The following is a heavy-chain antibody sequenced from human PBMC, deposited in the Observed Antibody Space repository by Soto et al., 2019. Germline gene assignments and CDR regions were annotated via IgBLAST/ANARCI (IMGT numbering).Heavy chain of an antibody. CDR1: GYTLTEFS. V-gene: IGHV1-24*01. D-gene: IGHD6-6*01. J-gene: IGHJ6*02. CDR2: FDPEDAET. CDR3: ATTLGSSLQNDYYGMGV. Sequence: ASVKVSCKVSGYTLTEFSMHWVRQAPGKGLEWMGGFDPEDAETIYAQKFQGRVTMTEDTSTDTAYMELSSLRSEDTAVYYCATTLGSSLQNDYYGMGVWGQGTTVTVCS.